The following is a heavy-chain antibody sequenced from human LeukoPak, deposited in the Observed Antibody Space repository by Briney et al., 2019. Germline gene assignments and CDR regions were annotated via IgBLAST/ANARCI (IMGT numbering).Heavy chain of an antibody. D-gene: IGHD2-2*01. CDR2: IKQDGSEK. J-gene: IGHJ5*02. CDR3: ARARFVVVPAARRGGWFDP. V-gene: IGHV3-7*04. Sequence: GRSLRLSCAASGFTFSSYGMHWVRQAPGKGLEWVANIKQDGSEKYYVDSVKGRFTISRDNAKNSLYLQMNSLRAEDTAVYYCARARFVVVPAARRGGWFDPWGQGTLVTVSS. CDR1: GFTFSSYG.